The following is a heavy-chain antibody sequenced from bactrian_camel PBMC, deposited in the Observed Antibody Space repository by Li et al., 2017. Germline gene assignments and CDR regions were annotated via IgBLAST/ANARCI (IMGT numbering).Heavy chain of an antibody. Sequence: HVQLVESGGGSVQAGGSLRLSCEDTGYVDKSTCRAWFRQAPGKEREGVPAIDTGDGSTYYLNSVEGRFTISHDNAKNTLYLQMNSLTPEDTAMYHCAARRNPVDCGWDSVFTYWSPWTQVTVSS. J-gene: IGHJ4*01. D-gene: IGHD3*01. V-gene: IGHV3S1*01. CDR3: AARRNPVDCGWDSVFTY. CDR2: IDTGDGST. CDR1: GYVDKSTC.